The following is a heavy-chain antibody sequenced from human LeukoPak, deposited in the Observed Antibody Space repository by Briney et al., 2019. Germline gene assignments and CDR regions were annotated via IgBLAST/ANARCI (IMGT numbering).Heavy chain of an antibody. Sequence: PGGSLRLSCAASGFTFSSKWMSWVRQAPGKGPEGVGNIQPDGSEQYPVDSVKGRFTISRDNARNSVFLQMNSLRAEDTAVYYCARGIGGSGRDYWGQGTLVTVSS. D-gene: IGHD2-15*01. J-gene: IGHJ4*02. V-gene: IGHV3-7*01. CDR2: IQPDGSEQ. CDR1: GFTFSSKW. CDR3: ARGIGGSGRDY.